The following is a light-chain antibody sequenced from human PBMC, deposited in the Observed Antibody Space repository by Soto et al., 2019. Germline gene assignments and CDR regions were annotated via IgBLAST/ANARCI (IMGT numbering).Light chain of an antibody. V-gene: IGLV1-40*01. CDR3: QSYDSSLSGSV. J-gene: IGLJ3*02. Sequence: QPVLTQPPSVSGAPGQRVTITCTESRSNIGAGYDVHWYQQLPGTAPKLLIYGNSNRPSGVPDRFSGSKSGTSASLAITGLQAEDEADYYCQSYDSSLSGSVFGGRTKLTVL. CDR2: GNS. CDR1: RSNIGAGYD.